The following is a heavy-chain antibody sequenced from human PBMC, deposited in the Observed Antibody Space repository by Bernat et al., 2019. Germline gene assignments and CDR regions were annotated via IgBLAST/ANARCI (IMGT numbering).Heavy chain of an antibody. D-gene: IGHD5-12*01. V-gene: IGHV3-30*03. CDR1: GFTFSSYG. CDR3: ARESGYDLGYFDY. CDR2: ISYDGSNK. Sequence: QVQLVESGGGVVQPGRSLRLSCAASGFTFSSYGMHWVRQAPGKGLEWVAAISYDGSNKYYADSVKGRFTISRDNSKNTLYLQMNSLRAEDTAVYYCARESGYDLGYFDYWGQGTLVTVSS. J-gene: IGHJ4*02.